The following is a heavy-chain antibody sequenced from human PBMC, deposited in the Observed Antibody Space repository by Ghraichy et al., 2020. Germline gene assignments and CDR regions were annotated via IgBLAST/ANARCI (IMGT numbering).Heavy chain of an antibody. V-gene: IGHV3-9*01. CDR1: GFTFDDFA. D-gene: IGHD3-22*01. Sequence: SLNISCEASGFTFDDFAMHWVRLAPGRGLEWVSGISWNSGGIDYADSVKGRFTVSRDNTRNSLFLQMNSLTAEDTALYFCAKDRGSSGYSSYFESWGLGTQVTVSS. J-gene: IGHJ4*02. CDR2: ISWNSGGI. CDR3: AKDRGSSGYSSYFES.